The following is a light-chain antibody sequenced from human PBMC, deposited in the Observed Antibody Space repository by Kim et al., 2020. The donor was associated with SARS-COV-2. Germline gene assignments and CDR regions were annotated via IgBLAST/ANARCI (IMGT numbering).Light chain of an antibody. CDR1: DSDVDGYNY. CDR2: DVS. Sequence: GTAITISCTETDSDVDGYNYVSCYQQHPGKAPNLLIYDVSKRPSGVSTRFSGSKSGNTASLTISGLQAEDEADYYCSSYTSSSTRVFGGGTQLTVL. CDR3: SSYTSSSTRV. J-gene: IGLJ2*01. V-gene: IGLV2-14*04.